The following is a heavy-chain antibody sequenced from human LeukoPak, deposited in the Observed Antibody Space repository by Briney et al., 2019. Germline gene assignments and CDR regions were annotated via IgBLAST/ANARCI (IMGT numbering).Heavy chain of an antibody. J-gene: IGHJ4*02. V-gene: IGHV4-59*12. CDR3: ARRGNFDY. Sequence: SETLSLTCAVSGGSISNYYWSWIRQPPGKGLEWIGCSRYTGNTNHNPSLKSRVTISVDTSKNQFSLRLSSVTAADTAVYYCARRGNFDYWGQGTLVTVSS. CDR2: SRYTGNT. CDR1: GGSISNYY. D-gene: IGHD3-10*01.